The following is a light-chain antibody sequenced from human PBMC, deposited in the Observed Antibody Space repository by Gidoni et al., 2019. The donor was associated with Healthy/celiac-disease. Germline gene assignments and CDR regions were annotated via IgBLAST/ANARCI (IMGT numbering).Light chain of an antibody. CDR2: KDS. Sequence: SSELTQPPSVSVSPGQTARITCSGDALPKQYAYWYQQKPGQAPVMVIYKDSERPSGIPELFSGSSSGTTVTLTISGVQAEDEADYYCQSADSSGTWVFGGGTKLTVL. V-gene: IGLV3-25*03. J-gene: IGLJ3*02. CDR3: QSADSSGTWV. CDR1: ALPKQY.